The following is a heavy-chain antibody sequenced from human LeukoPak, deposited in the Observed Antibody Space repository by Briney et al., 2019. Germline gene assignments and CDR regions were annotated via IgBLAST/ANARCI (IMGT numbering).Heavy chain of an antibody. Sequence: GGSLRLSCAASGSTFNKFAMSWVRQAPGKGLEWVAVISYDGSNKYYADSVKGRFTISRDNSKNTLYLQMNSLRAEDTAVYSCATCPKSQWLVLCNWFDPWGQGTLVTVSS. D-gene: IGHD6-19*01. J-gene: IGHJ5*02. CDR1: GSTFNKFA. V-gene: IGHV3-30*04. CDR2: ISYDGSNK. CDR3: ATCPKSQWLVLCNWFDP.